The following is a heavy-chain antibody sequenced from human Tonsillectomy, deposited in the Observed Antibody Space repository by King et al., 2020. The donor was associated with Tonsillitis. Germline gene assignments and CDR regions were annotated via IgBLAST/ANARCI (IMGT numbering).Heavy chain of an antibody. Sequence: QLVQSASEVKKPGASLKISCKSSGYSFTNYWIVWVRQKPGRGLEWMGMIYLDDSDTRYSPSFQGQVTFSADKPATTAFLQWRSLKASDTAMYYCARMGSTPGSRGYYGLDVWGQGTTVNVSS. J-gene: IGHJ6*02. D-gene: IGHD3-22*01. V-gene: IGHV5-51*01. CDR1: GYSFTNYW. CDR2: IYLDDSDT. CDR3: ARMGSTPGSRGYYGLDV.